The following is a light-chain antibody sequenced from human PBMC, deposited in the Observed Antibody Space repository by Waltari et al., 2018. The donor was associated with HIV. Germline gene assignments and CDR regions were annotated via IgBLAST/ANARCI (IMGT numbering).Light chain of an antibody. Sequence: QSALTQPASVSGSPGQSITISCTGSSSDVGAYNFVSWYQQHPGKAPKVLIPEVSNPTSGVSNRFSASKSGNTASLTISGLQAEDEADYYCSSYTGDNSVLFGGGTKLSVV. CDR3: SSYTGDNSVL. J-gene: IGLJ3*02. V-gene: IGLV2-14*01. CDR2: EVS. CDR1: SSDVGAYNF.